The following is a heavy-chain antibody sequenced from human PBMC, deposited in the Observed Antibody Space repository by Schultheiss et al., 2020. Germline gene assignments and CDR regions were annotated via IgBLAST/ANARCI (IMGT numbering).Heavy chain of an antibody. V-gene: IGHV3-74*03. CDR2: INTDGTIT. CDR1: GFFFSDSW. J-gene: IGHJ4*02. D-gene: IGHD6-13*01. CDR3: VRGSSASN. Sequence: GGSLRLSCTASGFFFSDSWIYWVRQVPGQGLMWVSRINTDGTITTYADSVKGRFTISRDNAKNTAYLQMRSLRAEDTALYYCVRGSSASNWGQGTLVTVSS.